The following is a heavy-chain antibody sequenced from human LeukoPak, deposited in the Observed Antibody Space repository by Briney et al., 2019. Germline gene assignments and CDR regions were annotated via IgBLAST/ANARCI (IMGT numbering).Heavy chain of an antibody. CDR1: GFTFSSYS. CDR2: ISSSTSYI. J-gene: IGHJ5*02. D-gene: IGHD2-2*01. V-gene: IGHV3-21*01. CDR3: ARDRVPAAYNNWFDP. Sequence: GGSLRLSCAASGFTFSSYSMNWVRQAPGKGLEWVSSISSSTSYIYYADSVKGRFTISRDNAKNSLYLQMNSLRAEDTAVYYCARDRVPAAYNNWFDPWGQGTLVTVSS.